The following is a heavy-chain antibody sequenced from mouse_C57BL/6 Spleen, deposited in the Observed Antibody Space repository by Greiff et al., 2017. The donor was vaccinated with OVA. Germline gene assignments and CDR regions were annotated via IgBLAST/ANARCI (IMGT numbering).Heavy chain of an antibody. CDR2: IWSGGST. CDR3: AKAYFDC. J-gene: IGHJ2*01. V-gene: IGHV2-5*01. CDR1: GFSFTSYG. Sequence: VQLQQSGPGLVQPSQSLSITCTASGFSFTSYGVHWVRQSPGKGLEWLGEIWSGGSTDYNAAFMSRLSITKDNSKSPVFFKMNSLQADDTAIYYCAKAYFDCWGKGTTLTVSS.